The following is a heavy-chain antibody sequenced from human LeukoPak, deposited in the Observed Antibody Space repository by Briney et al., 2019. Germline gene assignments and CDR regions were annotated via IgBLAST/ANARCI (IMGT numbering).Heavy chain of an antibody. Sequence: PSETLSLTCTVSGDSPRRLSYYWGWIRLPPGKGLEWIGRLYYSGSTYYNPSLKSRVTISVDTSKNQCSLKLSSVTAADTAVYYCARGVRDYGMDVWGQGTTVTVSS. V-gene: IGHV4-39*01. J-gene: IGHJ6*02. CDR3: ARGVRDYGMDV. CDR2: LYYSGST. CDR1: GDSPRRLSYY.